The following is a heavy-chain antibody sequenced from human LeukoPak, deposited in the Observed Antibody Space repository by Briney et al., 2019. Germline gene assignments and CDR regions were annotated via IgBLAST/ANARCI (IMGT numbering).Heavy chain of an antibody. Sequence: GASVKVSCKASGYTFTSYAIHWVRQAPGQRLEWMGWINAGNGNTKYSQKFQGRVTITRDTSASTAYMELSSLRSEDTAVYYCARVRDGYNPGGYYYYMDVWGKGTTVTVSS. V-gene: IGHV1-3*01. CDR3: ARVRDGYNPGGYYYYMDV. CDR1: GYTFTSYA. CDR2: INAGNGNT. J-gene: IGHJ6*03. D-gene: IGHD5-24*01.